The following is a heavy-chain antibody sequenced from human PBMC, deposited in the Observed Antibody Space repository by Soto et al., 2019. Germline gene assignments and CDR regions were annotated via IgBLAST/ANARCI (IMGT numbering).Heavy chain of an antibody. D-gene: IGHD3-3*01. CDR3: ARDSGGNDFWSGYYPHYYGMDV. CDR1: GGSISSGGYY. J-gene: IGHJ6*02. V-gene: IGHV4-31*03. Sequence: SETLSLTCTVSGGSISSGGYYWSWIRQHPGKGLEWIGYIYYSGSTYYNPSLKSRVTISVDTSKNQFSLKLSSVTAADTAVYYCARDSGGNDFWSGYYPHYYGMDVWGQGTTVTVSS. CDR2: IYYSGST.